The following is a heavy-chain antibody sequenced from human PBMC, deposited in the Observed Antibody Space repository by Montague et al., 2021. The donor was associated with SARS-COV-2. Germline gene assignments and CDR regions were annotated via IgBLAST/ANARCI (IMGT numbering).Heavy chain of an antibody. CDR2: IYYSGSS. D-gene: IGHD2-15*01. V-gene: IGHV4-59*01. J-gene: IGHJ4*02. CDR1: GGSISSYY. CDR3: ASPGGYCSGCNCFYVY. Sequence: SETLSLTCTVSGGSISSYYWSWIRQPPGKGLEWIGYIYYSGSSNYNPSLKSRVTISIDTSKNQFSLNLNSVTAADEAVYYCASPGGYCSGCNCFYVYWGQGTLVTVSS.